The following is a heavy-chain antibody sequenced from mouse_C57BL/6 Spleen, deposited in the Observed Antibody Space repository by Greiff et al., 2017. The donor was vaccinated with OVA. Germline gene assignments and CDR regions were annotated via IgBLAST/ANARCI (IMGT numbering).Heavy chain of an antibody. CDR2: IYPGDGDT. J-gene: IGHJ3*01. D-gene: IGHD2-4*01. Sequence: QVQLQQSGAELVKPGASVKISCKASGYAFSSYWMNWVKQRPGKGLEWIGQIYPGDGDTTYNGKFKGKATLTADKSSSTAYMQLSSLTSEDSAVYFCARGGLRGWSFAYWGQGTLVTVSA. V-gene: IGHV1-80*01. CDR3: ARGGLRGWSFAY. CDR1: GYAFSSYW.